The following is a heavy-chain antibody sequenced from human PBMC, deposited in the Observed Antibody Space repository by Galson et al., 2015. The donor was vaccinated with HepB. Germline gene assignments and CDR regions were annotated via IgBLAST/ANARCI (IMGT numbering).Heavy chain of an antibody. D-gene: IGHD3-10*01. V-gene: IGHV3-11*06. Sequence: SLRLSCAASGFTCSDYYMSWLRQAPGKGLEWISYISNSGSYTKYAGSVRGRFTISRDNAQNLLTLQMNSLRAEDTAVYYCARVDNSYGSGTYEDYWGQGTLVTVSS. CDR1: GFTCSDYY. CDR2: ISNSGSYT. J-gene: IGHJ4*02. CDR3: ARVDNSYGSGTYEDY.